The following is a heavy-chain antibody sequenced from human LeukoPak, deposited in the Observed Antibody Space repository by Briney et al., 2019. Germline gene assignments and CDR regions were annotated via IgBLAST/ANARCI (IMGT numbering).Heavy chain of an antibody. CDR2: IYHSGST. D-gene: IGHD3-9*01. J-gene: IGHJ5*02. CDR3: ARARGYSYYDILTGYHPRWFDP. V-gene: IGHV4-30-2*01. CDR1: GGSISSGGYS. Sequence: SETLSLTCAVSGGSISSGGYSWSWIRQPPGKGLEWIGYIYHSGSTYYNPSLKSRVTISVDRSKNQFSLKLSSVTAADTAVYYCARARGYSYYDILTGYHPRWFDPWGQGTLVTVSS.